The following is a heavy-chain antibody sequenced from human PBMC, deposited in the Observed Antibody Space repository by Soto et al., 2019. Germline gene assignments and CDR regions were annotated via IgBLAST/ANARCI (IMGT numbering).Heavy chain of an antibody. J-gene: IGHJ2*01. D-gene: IGHD2-21*02. CDR3: ARDGAYCGGDCYAGYWYFDL. CDR1: GGTFSSYA. V-gene: IGHV1-69*01. Sequence: QVQLVQSGAEVKKPGSSVKVSCKASGGTFSSYAISWVRQAPGQGLEWMGGIIPIFGTANYAQKFQGRVTITADESTSTAYMELSSLRSEDTAVYYCARDGAYCGGDCYAGYWYFDLWGRGTLVTVSS. CDR2: IIPIFGTA.